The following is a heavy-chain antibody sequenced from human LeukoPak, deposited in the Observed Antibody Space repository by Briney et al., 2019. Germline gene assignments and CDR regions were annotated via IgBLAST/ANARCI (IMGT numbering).Heavy chain of an antibody. CDR3: SRDRPYGGLNGFDY. CDR2: IYTDGRT. J-gene: IGHJ4*02. CDR1: GLSVSSDY. V-gene: IGHV3-53*01. Sequence: GSLRLSGVASGLSVSSDYMRWVRQATEKGLEWVSVIYTDGRTFYADSVRGRFSISRDNPKNTLYLQMNSLRVDDTAIYYCSRDRPYGGLNGFDYWGQGTLVTVTS. D-gene: IGHD4/OR15-4a*01.